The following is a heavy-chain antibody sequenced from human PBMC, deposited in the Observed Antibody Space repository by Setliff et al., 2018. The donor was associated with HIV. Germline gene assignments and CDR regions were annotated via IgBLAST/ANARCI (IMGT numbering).Heavy chain of an antibody. CDR1: GGSISGYY. J-gene: IGHJ5*02. Sequence: SETLSLTCSVSGGSISGYYWNWVRQPPGKGLEWMGYIYYSGSTDYNPALKRRVTISLDTSKNQFSLKLSSLTAADTAVYYCARGAYYNFWSGYSAGGGSLGPWGQGTLVTVSS. CDR3: ARGAYYNFWSGYSAGGGSLGP. V-gene: IGHV4-59*01. CDR2: IYYSGST. D-gene: IGHD3-3*01.